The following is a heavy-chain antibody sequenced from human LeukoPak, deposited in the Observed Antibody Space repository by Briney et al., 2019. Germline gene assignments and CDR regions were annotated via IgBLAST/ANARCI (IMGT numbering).Heavy chain of an antibody. CDR1: GYTFTSYD. D-gene: IGHD3-3*01. CDR2: IIPILGIA. J-gene: IGHJ6*02. CDR3: ARAPLVDFWSGYPRDYYYYGMDV. Sequence: ASVKVSCKASGYTFTSYDINWVRQAPGQGLEWMGRIIPILGIANYAQKFQGRVTITADKSTSTAYMELSSLRSEDTAVYYCARAPLVDFWSGYPRDYYYYGMDVWGQGTTVTVSS. V-gene: IGHV1-69*04.